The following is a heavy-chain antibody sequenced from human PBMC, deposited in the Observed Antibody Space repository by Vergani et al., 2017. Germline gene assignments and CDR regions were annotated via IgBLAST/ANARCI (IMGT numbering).Heavy chain of an antibody. Sequence: QVQLVESGGGVVQPGRSLRLSCAASGFTFSSYGMHWVRQAPGKGLEWVAVISYDGSNKYYADSVKGRFTISRDNSKNTLYLQMNSLRAEDTAVYYCAREQSRFDQGLYYDFWSGYYPYYFDYWGQGTLVTVSS. CDR1: GFTFSSYG. V-gene: IGHV3-30*03. J-gene: IGHJ4*02. CDR3: AREQSRFDQGLYYDFWSGYYPYYFDY. D-gene: IGHD3-3*01. CDR2: ISYDGSNK.